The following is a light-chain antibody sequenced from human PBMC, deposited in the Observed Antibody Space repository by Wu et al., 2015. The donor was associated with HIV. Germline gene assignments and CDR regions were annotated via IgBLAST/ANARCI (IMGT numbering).Light chain of an antibody. Sequence: DIQMTQSPSTLSASVGDRVTITCRASRNINTWLAWYQQRPGTAPKLLIYKASVLENGVPSRFSGGGPGTEFTLTISSLQPDDFATYYCQQYNFYSRTFGQGTKVEVK. CDR3: QQYNFYSRT. CDR1: RNINTW. J-gene: IGKJ1*01. CDR2: KAS. V-gene: IGKV1-5*03.